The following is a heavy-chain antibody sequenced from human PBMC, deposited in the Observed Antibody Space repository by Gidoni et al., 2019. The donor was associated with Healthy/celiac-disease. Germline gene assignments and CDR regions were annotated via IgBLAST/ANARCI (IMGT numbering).Heavy chain of an antibody. D-gene: IGHD3-9*01. CDR3: ARDPYYDILTGYSQRYYYYGMDV. J-gene: IGHJ6*02. V-gene: IGHV1-2*02. CDR2: INPNSGGT. Sequence: VPLVPSGAEVKKPGASVKVPCTAYGYTFTGSYTHRVRQAPGQGLEWMGWINPNSGGTNYAQKFQGGVTMTRDTSISTAYMELSRLRSDDTAVYYCARDPYYDILTGYSQRYYYYGMDVWGQGTTVTVSS. CDR1: GYTFTGSY.